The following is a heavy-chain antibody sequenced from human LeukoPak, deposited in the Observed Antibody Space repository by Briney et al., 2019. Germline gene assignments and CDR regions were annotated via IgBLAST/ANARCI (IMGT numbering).Heavy chain of an antibody. V-gene: IGHV4-38-2*02. Sequence: SETLSLTCTVSGYSISSGYYWGWIRQPPGKGLEWIGSIYHSGSSYYNPSLKSRVTISVDTSKNQFSLKLSSVTAADTAVYYCARVGYSGSYGLWGQGTLVTVSS. J-gene: IGHJ4*02. CDR1: GYSISSGYY. CDR3: ARVGYSGSYGL. D-gene: IGHD1-26*01. CDR2: IYHSGSS.